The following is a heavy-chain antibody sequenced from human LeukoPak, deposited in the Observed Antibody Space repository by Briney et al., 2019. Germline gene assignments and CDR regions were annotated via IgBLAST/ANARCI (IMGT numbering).Heavy chain of an antibody. V-gene: IGHV1-18*01. D-gene: IGHD2-8*01. CDR1: GYTFTSYG. J-gene: IGHJ4*02. CDR3: ARDCGTNGVCPEEVDY. Sequence: GASVKVSCKASGYTFTSYGISWVRQAPGQGLEWMGWISAYNGNTNYAQKLQGRVTMTTDTSTSTAHMELRSLRSDDTAVYYCARDCGTNGVCPEEVDYWGQGTLVTVSS. CDR2: ISAYNGNT.